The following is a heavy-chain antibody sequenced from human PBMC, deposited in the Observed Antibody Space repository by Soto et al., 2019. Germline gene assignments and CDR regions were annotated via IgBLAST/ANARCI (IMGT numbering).Heavy chain of an antibody. Sequence: GGSLRLSCAASGFTFSSYAMSWVRQAPGKGLEWVSAISGSGGSTYYADSVKGRFTISRDNSKNTLYLQMNSLRAEDTAVYYCAKDLRRYCSGGSCYSAAFDIWGQGTMGTV. V-gene: IGHV3-23*01. J-gene: IGHJ3*02. CDR2: ISGSGGST. CDR1: GFTFSSYA. CDR3: AKDLRRYCSGGSCYSAAFDI. D-gene: IGHD2-15*01.